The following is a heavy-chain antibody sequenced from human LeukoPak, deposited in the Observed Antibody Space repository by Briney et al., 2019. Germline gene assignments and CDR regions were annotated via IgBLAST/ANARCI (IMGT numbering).Heavy chain of an antibody. CDR1: GYSFTSYW. Sequence: GESLKISCKGSGYSFTSYWIGWGRQMPGKSLEGMGIIYPGDSDTRYSPSFQGQVTISADKSISTAYLQWSSLKASDTAMYYCARLTVTTWANWFDPWGQGTLVTVSS. CDR2: IYPGDSDT. V-gene: IGHV5-51*01. J-gene: IGHJ5*02. D-gene: IGHD4-17*01. CDR3: ARLTVTTWANWFDP.